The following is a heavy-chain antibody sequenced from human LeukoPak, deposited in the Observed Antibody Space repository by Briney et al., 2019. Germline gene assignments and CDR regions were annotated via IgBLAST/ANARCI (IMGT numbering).Heavy chain of an antibody. D-gene: IGHD1-26*01. CDR2: ISYDGSNK. CDR1: GFTFSSYG. Sequence: GRSLRLSCAASGFTFSSYGMHWVRQAPGKGLEWVAVISYDGSNKYYADSVRGRFTISRDNSRNTLYLQMNSLRAEDTALYYCARLRGSYMDSWGQGTLVTVSS. CDR3: ARLRGSYMDS. J-gene: IGHJ4*02. V-gene: IGHV3-30*03.